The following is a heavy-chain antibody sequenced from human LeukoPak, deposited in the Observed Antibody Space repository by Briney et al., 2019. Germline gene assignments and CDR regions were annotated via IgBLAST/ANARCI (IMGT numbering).Heavy chain of an antibody. J-gene: IGHJ4*02. CDR3: VRLDTAMVMNY. Sequence: SETLSLTCTVSGYSISSGYYWGWIRQPPGKGLEWIGSIYHSGSTYYNPSLKSRVTISVDTSKNQFSLKLSSVTAADTAVYYCVRLDTAMVMNYWGQGTLVTVSS. V-gene: IGHV4-38-2*02. D-gene: IGHD5-18*01. CDR2: IYHSGST. CDR1: GYSISSGYY.